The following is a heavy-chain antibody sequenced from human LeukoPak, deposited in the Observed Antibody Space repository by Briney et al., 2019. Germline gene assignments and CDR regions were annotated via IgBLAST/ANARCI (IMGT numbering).Heavy chain of an antibody. V-gene: IGHV3-33*01. D-gene: IGHD4-23*01. CDR1: GFTFSSYG. J-gene: IGHJ4*02. CDR2: IWYDGSNK. CDR3: AREAYGGNSGSFDY. Sequence: GGSLRLSCAASGFTFSSYGMHWVRQAPGKGLEWVAVIWYDGSNKYYADSVKGRFTISRDNSKNTLYLQMNSLRAEDTAVYYCAREAYGGNSGSFDYWGQGTLVTVSS.